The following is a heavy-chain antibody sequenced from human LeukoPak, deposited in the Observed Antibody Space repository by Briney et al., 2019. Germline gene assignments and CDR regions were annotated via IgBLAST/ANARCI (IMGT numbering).Heavy chain of an antibody. CDR3: ARIGAIQQLANHFDY. D-gene: IGHD6-13*01. Sequence: SVKVSCKASGGTFSSYAISWVRQVPGQGLEWVGRIIPIFGTANYAQKFQGRVTITTDESTSTAYMELSSLRSEDTAVYYCARIGAIQQLANHFDYWGQGTLVTVSS. J-gene: IGHJ4*02. V-gene: IGHV1-69*05. CDR1: GGTFSSYA. CDR2: IIPIFGTA.